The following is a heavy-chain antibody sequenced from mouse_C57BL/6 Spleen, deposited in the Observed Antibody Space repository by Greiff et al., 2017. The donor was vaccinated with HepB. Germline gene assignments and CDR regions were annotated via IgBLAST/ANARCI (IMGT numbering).Heavy chain of an antibody. CDR1: GYSITSGYY. V-gene: IGHV3-6*01. CDR3: ARAGCYSNFPFDY. CDR2: ISYDGSN. J-gene: IGHJ2*01. Sequence: VQLKESGPGLVKPSQSLSLTCSVTGYSITSGYYWNWIRQFPGNKLEWMGYISYDGSNNYNPSLKNRISINRDTSKNQFFLKLNSVTTEDTATYYCARAGCYSNFPFDYWGQGTTLTVSS. D-gene: IGHD2-5*01.